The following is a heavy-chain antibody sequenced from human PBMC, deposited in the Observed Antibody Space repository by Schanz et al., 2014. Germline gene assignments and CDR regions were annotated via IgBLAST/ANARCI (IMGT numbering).Heavy chain of an antibody. J-gene: IGHJ4*02. V-gene: IGHV3-23*04. CDR1: GFTLSNYA. CDR3: ARDFHGYGPHLDY. CDR2: ISGSGGST. Sequence: EVQLVQSGGGLAQPGGSLRLSCAASGFTLSNYAMSWVRQAPGKGLEWVSAISGSGGSTYYADSVKGRFTVSRDNSKNTLYLQLNSLRAEDTAVYYCARDFHGYGPHLDYWGQGSLVTVSS. D-gene: IGHD5-12*01.